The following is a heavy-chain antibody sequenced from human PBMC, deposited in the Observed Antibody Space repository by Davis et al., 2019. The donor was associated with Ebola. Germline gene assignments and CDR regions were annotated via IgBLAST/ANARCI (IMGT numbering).Heavy chain of an antibody. CDR3: ARGAYCSSSSCYTHTFDI. J-gene: IGHJ3*02. V-gene: IGHV1-2*02. CDR1: GYTFTGYY. CDR2: INPNSGGT. Sequence: AASVKVSCKASGYTFTGYYMHWVRQAPGQGLEWMGWINPNSGGTNYAQKFQGRVTMTRDTSISTAYMELSRLRSDDTAVYYCARGAYCSSSSCYTHTFDIWGQGTMVTVSS. D-gene: IGHD2-2*02.